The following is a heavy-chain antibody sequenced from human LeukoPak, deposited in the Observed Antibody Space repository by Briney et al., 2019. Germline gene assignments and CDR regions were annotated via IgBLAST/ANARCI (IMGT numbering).Heavy chain of an antibody. CDR2: IKQDGSEK. CDR1: GFTFSSYW. J-gene: IGHJ6*02. D-gene: IGHD3-10*01. CDR3: AKDFTNTYYYGSWDSYGMVV. V-gene: IGHV3-7*01. Sequence: GALRLSCAASGFTFSSYWMSWVRQAPGKGLEWVANIKQDGSEKYYVDSVKGRFTISRDNVKNSLDLQMNSLRAEDTAVYYCAKDFTNTYYYGSWDSYGMVVWGQGTTVTVSS.